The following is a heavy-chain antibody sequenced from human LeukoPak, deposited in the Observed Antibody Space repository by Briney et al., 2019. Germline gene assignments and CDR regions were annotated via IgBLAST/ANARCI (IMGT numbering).Heavy chain of an antibody. J-gene: IGHJ5*02. CDR1: GYTFTGYF. V-gene: IGHV1-2*02. CDR3: ARSSGDFWSGYYPSENWFDP. CDR2: INPNSGGT. Sequence: ASVKVSCKASGYTFTGYFIHWVRQAPGQGLEWMGWINPNSGGTNYAQKLQGRVTMTTDTSTSTAYMELRSLRSDDTAVYYCARSSGDFWSGYYPSENWFDPWGQGTLVTVSS. D-gene: IGHD3-3*01.